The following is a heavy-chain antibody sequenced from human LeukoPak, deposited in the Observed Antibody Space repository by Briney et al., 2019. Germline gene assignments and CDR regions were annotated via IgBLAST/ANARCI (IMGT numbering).Heavy chain of an antibody. D-gene: IGHD3-22*01. CDR1: GFTFTSSA. J-gene: IGHJ4*02. CDR2: IVVGSGNT. CDR3: AADNYYDSSGYDNY. Sequence: SVKVSCKASGFTFTSSAMQWVRQARGQRLEWIGWIVVGSGNTNYAQKFQERVTITRDMSTSTAYMELSSLRSEDTAVYYCAADNYYDSSGYDNYWGQGTLVTVSS. V-gene: IGHV1-58*02.